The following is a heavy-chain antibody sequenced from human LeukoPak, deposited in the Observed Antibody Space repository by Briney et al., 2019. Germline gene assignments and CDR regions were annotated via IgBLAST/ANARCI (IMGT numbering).Heavy chain of an antibody. CDR3: ARAVPYYYDGSGYYQAALGYFDY. V-gene: IGHV4-38-2*02. CDR2: IYHSGTT. D-gene: IGHD3-22*01. Sequence: SETLSLTCTVSGYSISSAYYWGWIRQPPGKGLQWIGSIYHSGTTYYNPSLKSRVTISGDTSKNHFSLKLSSVTAADTAVYYCARAVPYYYDGSGYYQAALGYFDYWGQGTLVTVSS. CDR1: GYSISSAYY. J-gene: IGHJ4*02.